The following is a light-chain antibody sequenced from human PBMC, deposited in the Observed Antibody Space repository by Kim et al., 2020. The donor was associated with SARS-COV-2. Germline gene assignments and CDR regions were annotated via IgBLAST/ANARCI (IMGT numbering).Light chain of an antibody. CDR1: QSISSY. J-gene: IGKJ2*01. V-gene: IGKV1-39*01. Sequence: ATVGDRVTINCRASQSISSYLNWYQQKPGKAPKLLIYTASGLQSGVPSRFSGSGSGTHFTLTTSSLQPEDFATYYCQQSYSTPYTFGQGTKLEI. CDR3: QQSYSTPYT. CDR2: TAS.